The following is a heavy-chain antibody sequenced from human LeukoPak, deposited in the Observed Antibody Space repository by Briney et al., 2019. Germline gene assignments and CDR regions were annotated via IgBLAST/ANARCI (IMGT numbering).Heavy chain of an antibody. CDR3: ARIPLYYYDSSGSIAVHDY. CDR2: IYYSGST. V-gene: IGHV4-39*07. D-gene: IGHD3-22*01. CDR1: GGSISSSSYY. J-gene: IGHJ4*02. Sequence: SETLSLTCTVSGGSISSSSYYWGWIRQPPGKGLEWIGSIYYSGSTYHNPSLKSRVTISVDTSKNQFSLKLSSVTAADTAVYYCARIPLYYYDSSGSIAVHDYWGQGTLVTVSS.